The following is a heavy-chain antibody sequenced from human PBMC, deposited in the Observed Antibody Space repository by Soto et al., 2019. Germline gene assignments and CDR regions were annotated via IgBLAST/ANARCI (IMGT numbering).Heavy chain of an antibody. CDR2: INPNSGGT. CDR1: GYTFTGYY. CDR3: ARELYSSSIGDYYYGMDV. J-gene: IGHJ6*02. V-gene: IGHV1-2*02. D-gene: IGHD6-6*01. Sequence: ASVKVSCKASGYTFTGYYMHWVRQAPGQGLEWMGWINPNSGGTNYAQKFQGRVTMTRDTSISTAYMELSRLRSDDTAVYYCARELYSSSIGDYYYGMDVWGQGTTVTVSS.